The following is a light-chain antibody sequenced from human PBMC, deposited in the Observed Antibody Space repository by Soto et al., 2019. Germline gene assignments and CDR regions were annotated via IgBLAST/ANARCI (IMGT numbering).Light chain of an antibody. Sequence: DIVMNQSPDSLAVSLGERATMHCKSSQTGFYGINKKNYLAWYQHKPGQPPKLLIYWASTRESGVPDRFSGSGSGTDFTLTINSLQAEDVAVYYCQQSYSPPLTFGGGTKGEIK. CDR1: QTGFYGINKKNY. CDR3: QQSYSPPLT. CDR2: WAS. V-gene: IGKV4-1*01. J-gene: IGKJ4*01.